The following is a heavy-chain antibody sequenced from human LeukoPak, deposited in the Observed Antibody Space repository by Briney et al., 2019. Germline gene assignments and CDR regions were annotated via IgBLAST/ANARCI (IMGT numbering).Heavy chain of an antibody. CDR3: AKSLLTTATGTGRAFDI. J-gene: IGHJ3*02. V-gene: IGHV3-74*01. Sequence: SGGSLRLSCAASGFTFSNYWMHWVRQAPGKGLVWVSRINTDGSRITYADSVKGRFTISRDNAMNTVYLQMNSLRAEDTAEYYCAKSLLTTATGTGRAFDIWGQGTMVTVSS. CDR1: GFTFSNYW. CDR2: INTDGSRI. D-gene: IGHD1-1*01.